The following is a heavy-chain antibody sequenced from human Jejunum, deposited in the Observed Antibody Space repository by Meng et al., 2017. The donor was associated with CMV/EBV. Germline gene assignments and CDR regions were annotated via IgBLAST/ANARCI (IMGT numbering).Heavy chain of an antibody. V-gene: IGHV4-30-4*08. CDR2: IYYNGNA. J-gene: IGHJ4*02. CDR3: ARGGIFRGIDY. CDR1: GDSISRGDYS. D-gene: IGHD3-10*01. Sequence: LQGSGHNTVKPYQTLSLTCTVSGDSISRGDYSWNWIRQSPGKGLEWIGYIYYNGNAYYNPSLQSRVSISVDTSKNEFSLNLNSVTAADTALYFCARGGIFRGIDYWGQGTLVTVSS.